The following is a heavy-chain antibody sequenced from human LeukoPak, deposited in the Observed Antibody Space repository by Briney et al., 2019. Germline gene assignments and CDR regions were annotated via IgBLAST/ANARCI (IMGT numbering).Heavy chain of an antibody. CDR2: IYTSGST. D-gene: IGHD3-10*01. V-gene: IGHV4-61*02. CDR3: AREGTYYGSGSHSHYYYGMDV. J-gene: IGHJ6*02. CDR1: GGSISSGSYY. Sequence: PSQTLSLTCTVSGGSISSGSYYWSWIRQPAGKGLEWIGRIYTSGSTNYNPSLKSRVTISVDTSKNQFSLKLSSVTAADTAVYYCAREGTYYGSGSHSHYYYGMDVWGQGTTVTVSS.